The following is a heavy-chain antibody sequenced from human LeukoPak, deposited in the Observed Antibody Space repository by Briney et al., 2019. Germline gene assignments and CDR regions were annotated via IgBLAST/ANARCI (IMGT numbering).Heavy chain of an antibody. CDR3: AKGLEPTEIYYDFDY. CDR2: IWYDGSNK. D-gene: IGHD3-3*01. V-gene: IGHV3-33*06. J-gene: IGHJ4*02. Sequence: GGSLRLSCAASGFTFSSYGMHWVRQAPGKGLEWVAVIWYDGSNKYYADPVKGRFTISRDNSKNTLYLQMNSLRAEDTAVYYCAKGLEPTEIYYDFDYWGQGTLVTVSS. CDR1: GFTFSSYG.